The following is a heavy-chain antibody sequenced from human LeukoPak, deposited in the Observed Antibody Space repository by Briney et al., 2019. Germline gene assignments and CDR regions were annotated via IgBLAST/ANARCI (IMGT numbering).Heavy chain of an antibody. V-gene: IGHV1-8*01. CDR3: ARGSGDSREEFDY. D-gene: IGHD4-17*01. CDR2: MNPNSGNT. Sequence: GWMNPNSGNTGYAQKFQGRVTMTRNTSISTAYMELSSLRSEDTAVYYCARGSGDSREEFDYWGQGTLVTVSS. J-gene: IGHJ4*02.